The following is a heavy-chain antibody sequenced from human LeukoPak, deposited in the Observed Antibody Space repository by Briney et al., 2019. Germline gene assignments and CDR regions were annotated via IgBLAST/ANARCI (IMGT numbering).Heavy chain of an antibody. D-gene: IGHD4-17*01. J-gene: IGHJ3*02. CDR2: IIPIFGTA. Sequence: SVKVSCKASGGTFSSYAISWVRQAPGQGLEWMGGIIPIFGTANYTQKFQGRVTITADESTSTAYMELSSLRSEDTAVYYCARATDYGISMNAFDIWGQGTMVTVSS. V-gene: IGHV1-69*13. CDR3: ARATDYGISMNAFDI. CDR1: GGTFSSYA.